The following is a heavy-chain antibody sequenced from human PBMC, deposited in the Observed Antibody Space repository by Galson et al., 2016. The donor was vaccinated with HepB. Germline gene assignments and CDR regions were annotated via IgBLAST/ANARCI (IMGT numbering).Heavy chain of an antibody. V-gene: IGHV4-31*03. CDR2: MYYSGIP. CDR1: GVSIRSAVYH. D-gene: IGHD2-2*01. CDR3: ARVHAPDDPRVSFDP. J-gene: IGHJ5*02. Sequence: SETLSLTCTVSGVSIRSAVYHWIWIRQHPGKGLEWIGYMYYSGIPNYNPSLESRVSISIDTSKNQFSLKLNSLTAADTAMYYCARVHAPDDPRVSFDPWGQGTLVTVSS.